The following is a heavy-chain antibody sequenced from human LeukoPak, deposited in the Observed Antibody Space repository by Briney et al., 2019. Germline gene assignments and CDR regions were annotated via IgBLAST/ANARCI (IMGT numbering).Heavy chain of an antibody. CDR2: VYHSGHT. CDR1: GGSFDAYS. CDR3: ARGFTVNSNLHYFDF. Sequence: SETLSLTCAVYGGSFDAYSWTWIRQPPGKGLEWIGEVYHSGHTNSNPSLKSRVTISIDKSKNQFSLNLTSVTAADTAIYYCARGFTVNSNLHYFDFWGRGTLVSVSS. D-gene: IGHD4-17*01. V-gene: IGHV4-34*01. J-gene: IGHJ4*02.